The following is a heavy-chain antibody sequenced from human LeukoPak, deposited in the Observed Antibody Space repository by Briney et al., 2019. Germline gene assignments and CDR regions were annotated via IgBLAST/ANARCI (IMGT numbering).Heavy chain of an antibody. CDR2: INHSGST. J-gene: IGHJ6*02. V-gene: IGHV4-34*01. Sequence: SETLSLTCAVYGGSFSGYYWSWIRQPPGKGLEWIGEINHSGSTNYNPSLKSRVTISVDTSKNQFSLKLSSVTAADTAVYYCARVNNITIFGVAPLGHYYYGMDVWGQGTTVTVSS. CDR1: GGSFSGYY. D-gene: IGHD3-3*01. CDR3: ARVNNITIFGVAPLGHYYYGMDV.